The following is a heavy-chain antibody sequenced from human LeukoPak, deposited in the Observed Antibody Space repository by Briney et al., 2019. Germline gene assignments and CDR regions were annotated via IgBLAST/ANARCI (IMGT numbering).Heavy chain of an antibody. CDR2: IYYTGRA. CDR1: SAYISSPSDY. J-gene: IGHJ4*02. D-gene: IGHD2-15*01. CDR3: VRHIQRRHGGRCFPPDS. V-gene: IGHV4-39*01. Sequence: PSETLSLTCTVSSAYISSPSDYWGWIRQPPGKRLEWIGAIYYTGRAYYNPSLVSRFTISVDTSKHQFSLKLNSVTATDTAIYYCVRHIQRRHGGRCFPPDSWGQGTLVTVSS.